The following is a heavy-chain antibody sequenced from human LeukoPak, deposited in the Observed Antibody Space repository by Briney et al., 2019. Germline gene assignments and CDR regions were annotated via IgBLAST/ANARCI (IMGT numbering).Heavy chain of an antibody. CDR1: GFTLSSYG. V-gene: IGHV3-30*02. J-gene: IGHJ4*02. Sequence: GGSLRLSCAASGFTLSSYGMHWVRQAPGKGLEWVAFIRYDGSNKYYADSVKGRFTISRDNSKNTLYLQMNSLRAEDTAVYYCAAVLMVYATDQSPPGGFDYWGQGTLVTVSS. CDR3: AAVLMVYATDQSPPGGFDY. CDR2: IRYDGSNK. D-gene: IGHD2-8*01.